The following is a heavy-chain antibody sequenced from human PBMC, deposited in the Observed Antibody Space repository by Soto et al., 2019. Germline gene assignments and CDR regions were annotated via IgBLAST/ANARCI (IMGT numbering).Heavy chain of an antibody. CDR3: ARLPYYDFWSGPEPIDY. CDR1: GGSISSYY. J-gene: IGHJ4*02. V-gene: IGHV4-59*08. CDR2: IYYSGST. Sequence: SETLSLTCTVSGGSISSYYWSWIRQPPGKGLEWIGYIYYSGSTNYNPSLKSRVTISVDTSKNQFSLKLSSVTAADTAVYYCARLPYYDFWSGPEPIDYWGQGTLVTVSS. D-gene: IGHD3-3*01.